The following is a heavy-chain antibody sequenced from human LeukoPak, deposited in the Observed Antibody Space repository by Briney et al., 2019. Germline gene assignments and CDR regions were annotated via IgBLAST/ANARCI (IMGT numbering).Heavy chain of an antibody. CDR2: ISGGGETT. Sequence: PGRSLRLSFAASRFNFGGACGVAWGGRAPMKEQEWVSTISGGGETTHYADSVKGRLTIPRDNARNTLYLQIDRLRPEDTAIYYCVREAGCGWPLDYWGRGTLVTVSS. V-gene: IGHV3-23*01. J-gene: IGHJ4*02. CDR3: VREAGCGWPLDY. D-gene: IGHD6-19*01. CDR1: RFNFGGACG.